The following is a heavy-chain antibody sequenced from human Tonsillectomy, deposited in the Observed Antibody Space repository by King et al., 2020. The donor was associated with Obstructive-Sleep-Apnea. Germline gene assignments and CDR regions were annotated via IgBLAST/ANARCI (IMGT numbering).Heavy chain of an antibody. D-gene: IGHD3-22*01. CDR1: GFTFSNAW. CDR3: TTHTYYYDSSGYYLGGDYFDY. J-gene: IGHJ4*02. Sequence: VQLVESGGGLVKPGGSLRLSCAASGFTFSNAWMSWVRQAPGKGVDWGGRFKSKHDGGTTDYAAPVKGRFTISRDDSKNTLYLQMNSLKTEDTAVYYCTTHTYYYDSSGYYLGGDYFDYWGQGTLVTVSS. CDR2: FKSKHDGGTT. V-gene: IGHV3-15*01.